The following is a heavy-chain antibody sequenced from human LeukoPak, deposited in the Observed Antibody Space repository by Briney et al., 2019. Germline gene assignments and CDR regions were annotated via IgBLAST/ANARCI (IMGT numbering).Heavy chain of an antibody. Sequence: PSETLSLTCTVSGGSISHYYWSWIRQSPGKGLEWIGYIYYSGTTNYNPSLKSRVTISVDTSRNQFSLRLRSVTAADTAVYYCAREDPQTTVPEGMDVWGQGTTVIVSS. CDR3: AREDPQTTVPEGMDV. J-gene: IGHJ6*02. CDR1: GGSISHYY. D-gene: IGHD4-17*01. CDR2: IYYSGTT. V-gene: IGHV4-59*01.